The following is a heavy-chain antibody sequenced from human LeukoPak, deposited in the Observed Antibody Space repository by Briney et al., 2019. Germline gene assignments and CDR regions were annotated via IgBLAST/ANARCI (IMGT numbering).Heavy chain of an antibody. CDR2: ISGSGAKA. CDR3: AKGEGITMVRGVQTAFDI. J-gene: IGHJ3*02. D-gene: IGHD3-10*01. Sequence: TGGSLRLSCAAPKFTFSTSALSWVRQAPGRGLEWVSGISGSGAKAYYSDSVKGRFTIFRDNSKNTLYLQMNSLRAEDTAVYYCAKGEGITMVRGVQTAFDIWGQGTMVTVSS. CDR1: KFTFSTSA. V-gene: IGHV3-23*01.